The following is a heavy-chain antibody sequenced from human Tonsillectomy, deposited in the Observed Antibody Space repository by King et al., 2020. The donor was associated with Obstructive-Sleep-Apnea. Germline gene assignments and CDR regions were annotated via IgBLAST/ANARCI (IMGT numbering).Heavy chain of an antibody. D-gene: IGHD4-17*01. CDR3: ARELYGDYGVDY. V-gene: IGHV3-74*01. CDR1: GFTVRRYW. Sequence: VQLVESGGGLVQPGGSLRLSCAASGFTVRRYWMHWVRQAPGKGLVWVSGIKSDGSSTSYADCVKGRFTISRDNAKNTLYLQMNSLRAEETAVYYCARELYGDYGVDYWGQGTLVTVSS. CDR2: IKSDGSST. J-gene: IGHJ4*02.